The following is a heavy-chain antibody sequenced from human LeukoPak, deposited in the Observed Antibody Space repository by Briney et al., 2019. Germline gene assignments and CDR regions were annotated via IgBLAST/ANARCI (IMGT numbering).Heavy chain of an antibody. J-gene: IGHJ4*02. CDR3: AKDTTPLASYSDY. Sequence: GRSLRLSCAASGFTFDDYAMHWVRQAPGKGLEWVSGISRNSGSIGYADSVKGRFTISRDNAKNSLYLQMNSLRAEDMALYYCAKDTTPLASYSDYWGQGTLVTVSS. V-gene: IGHV3-9*03. CDR2: ISRNSGSI. CDR1: GFTFDDYA. D-gene: IGHD2-21*01.